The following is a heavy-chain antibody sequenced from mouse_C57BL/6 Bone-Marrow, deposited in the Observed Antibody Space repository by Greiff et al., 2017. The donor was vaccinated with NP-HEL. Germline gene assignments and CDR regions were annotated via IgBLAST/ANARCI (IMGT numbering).Heavy chain of an antibody. CDR1: GFNIKDAY. CDR3: TTAYYGSSPYYFDY. D-gene: IGHD1-1*01. CDR2: IDPENGDT. V-gene: IGHV14-4*01. J-gene: IGHJ2*01. Sequence: VQLQQSGAELVRPGASVKLSCTASGFNIKDAYMHWVKQRPEQGLEWIGWIDPENGDTEYASKFQGKATITADTSSNTAYLQLSSLTSEDTAVYYCTTAYYGSSPYYFDYWGQGTTLTVSS.